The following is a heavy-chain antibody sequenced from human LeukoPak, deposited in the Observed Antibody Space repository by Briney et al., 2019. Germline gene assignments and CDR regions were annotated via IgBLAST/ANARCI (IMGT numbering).Heavy chain of an antibody. CDR1: GFTFSSYA. D-gene: IGHD3-9*01. CDR2: ISGSGGST. J-gene: IGHJ4*02. CDR3: AKAGLRYFDWSEAIDY. Sequence: GGSLRLSCAASGFTFSSYAMSWVRQAPGKGLEWVSAISGSGGSTYYADYVKGRFTIARDNSKNTLYLQMNSLRAEDTAVYYCAKAGLRYFDWSEAIDYWGQGTLVTVSS. V-gene: IGHV3-23*01.